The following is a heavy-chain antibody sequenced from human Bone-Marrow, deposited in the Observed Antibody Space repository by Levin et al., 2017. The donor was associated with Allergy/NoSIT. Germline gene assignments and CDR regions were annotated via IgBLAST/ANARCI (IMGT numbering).Heavy chain of an antibody. J-gene: IGHJ4*02. D-gene: IGHD2-8*01. CDR2: IILMFGPA. CDR3: ARGGYCTSGSCTIDF. Sequence: GASVKVSCNISGDIFSSYMIGWVRQAPGEGLEWMGGIILMFGPAHYAQQFQGRVSISADDSTTTVYMELSNLKSDDTAMYYCARGGYCTSGSCTIDFWGQGTLVTVSS. CDR1: GDIFSSYM. V-gene: IGHV1-69*13.